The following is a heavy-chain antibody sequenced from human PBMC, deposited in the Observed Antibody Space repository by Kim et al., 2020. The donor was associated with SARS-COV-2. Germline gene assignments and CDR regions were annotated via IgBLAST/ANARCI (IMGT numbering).Heavy chain of an antibody. CDR3: VKGAYTFDY. CDR2: ITSTGT. CDR1: GFTFDSQA. J-gene: IGHJ4*02. Sequence: GGSLRLSCATSGFTFDSQAMSWVRQAPGAGLEWVSSITSTGTYYADSVKGRFTVSRDNSKNTVDVQMNSLRAEDTAVYYCVKGAYTFDYWGQGTLVTVSS. D-gene: IGHD3-16*01. V-gene: IGHV3-23*01.